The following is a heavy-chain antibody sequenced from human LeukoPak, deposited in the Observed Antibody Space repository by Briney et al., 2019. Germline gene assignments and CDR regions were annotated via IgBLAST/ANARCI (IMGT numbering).Heavy chain of an antibody. CDR3: ARGRYGDFY. CDR2: ISSSSSTI. V-gene: IGHV3-48*01. D-gene: IGHD4-17*01. Sequence: GGSLRLSCAASGFTFSSYSMNWVRQALGKGLEWVSYISSSSSTIYYADSVKGRFTVSRDNAKNSLYLQMNSLRAEDTAVYYCARGRYGDFYWGQGTLVTVSS. J-gene: IGHJ4*02. CDR1: GFTFSSYS.